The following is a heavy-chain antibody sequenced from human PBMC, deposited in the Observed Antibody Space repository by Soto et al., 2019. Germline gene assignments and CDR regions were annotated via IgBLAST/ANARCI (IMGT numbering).Heavy chain of an antibody. D-gene: IGHD3-10*01. Sequence: EVRLLESGGGLVQPGGSLRLSCAASGFTFSVYAMSWVRQAPGKGLEWVSGISGSGDSTHYADSVKGRFTVSRDNSKSMLYVETNSVRAEDTAIYYCAKALYGGFTYWGQGTLVTVSS. CDR1: GFTFSVYA. CDR2: ISGSGDST. CDR3: AKALYGGFTY. J-gene: IGHJ4*02. V-gene: IGHV3-23*01.